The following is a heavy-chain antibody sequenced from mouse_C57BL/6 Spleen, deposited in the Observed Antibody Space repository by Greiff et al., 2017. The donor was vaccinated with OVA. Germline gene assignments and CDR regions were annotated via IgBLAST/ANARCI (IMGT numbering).Heavy chain of an antibody. CDR3: ARSEDYGNYVYAMDY. CDR2: INPNYGTT. CDR1: GYSFTDYH. J-gene: IGHJ4*01. D-gene: IGHD2-1*01. Sequence: VHVKQSGPELVKPGASVKISCKASGYSFTDYHMNWVKQSNGKSLEWIGVINPNYGTTSYNQKFKGKATLTVDQSSSTAYMQLNSLTSEDSAVYCGARSEDYGNYVYAMDYWGQGTSVTVSS. V-gene: IGHV1-39*01.